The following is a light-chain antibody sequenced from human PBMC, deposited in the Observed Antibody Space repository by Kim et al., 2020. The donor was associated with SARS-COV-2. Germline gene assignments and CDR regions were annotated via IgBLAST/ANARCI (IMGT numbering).Light chain of an antibody. CDR2: GNS. Sequence: VTIAGTGSSSNSGAGYDVHWYQQLPGTAPKLLIYGNSNRPSGVPDRFSGSKSGTSASLAITGLQAEDGADYYCQSYDSSLSGSGVVFGGGTQLTVL. CDR1: SSNSGAGYD. V-gene: IGLV1-40*01. J-gene: IGLJ2*01. CDR3: QSYDSSLSGSGVV.